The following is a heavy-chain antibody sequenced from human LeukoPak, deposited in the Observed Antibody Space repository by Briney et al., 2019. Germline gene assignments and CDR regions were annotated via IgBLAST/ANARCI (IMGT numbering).Heavy chain of an antibody. CDR3: AKEIVVVPAAKDY. J-gene: IGHJ4*02. CDR1: GFTFSSYS. Sequence: GGSLRLSCAASGFTFSSYSMNWVRQAPGKGLEWVSSISSSSSYIYYADSVKGRFTISRDNAKNSLYLQMNSLRAEDTAVYYCAKEIVVVPAAKDYWGQGTLVTVSS. V-gene: IGHV3-21*04. CDR2: ISSSSSYI. D-gene: IGHD2-2*01.